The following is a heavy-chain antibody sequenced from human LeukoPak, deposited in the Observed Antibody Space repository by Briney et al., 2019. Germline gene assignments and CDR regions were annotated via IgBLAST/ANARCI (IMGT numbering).Heavy chain of an antibody. D-gene: IGHD3-3*01. CDR2: IIPIFGTA. J-gene: IGHJ6*03. V-gene: IGHV1-69*13. CDR3: ARGPFQTIFGVVIKYYYYMDV. CDR1: GCTFSSYA. Sequence: SVKVSCKASGCTFSSYAISWVRQAPGQGLEWMGGIIPIFGTANYAQKFQGRVTITADESTSTAYMELSSLRSEDTAVYYCARGPFQTIFGVVIKYYYYMDVWGKGTTVTVSS.